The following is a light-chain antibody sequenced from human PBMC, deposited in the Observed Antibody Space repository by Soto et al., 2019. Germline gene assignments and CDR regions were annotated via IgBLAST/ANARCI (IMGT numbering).Light chain of an antibody. J-gene: IGKJ1*01. CDR1: QSVSSY. V-gene: IGKV3-11*01. CDR2: DAS. Sequence: EIVLTQSPATLSFSPGERATLSCRASQSVSSYLAWYQQKPGQAPRLLIYDASNRATGIPARFSGSGSGTDFTLTISSLGPEDFAVYYCQQYGSSPWTFGQGTKVDIK. CDR3: QQYGSSPWT.